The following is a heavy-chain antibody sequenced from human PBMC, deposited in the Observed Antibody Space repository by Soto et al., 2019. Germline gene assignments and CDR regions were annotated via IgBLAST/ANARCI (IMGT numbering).Heavy chain of an antibody. CDR3: ARGGHVVVVTAAFDY. J-gene: IGHJ4*02. CDR2: ISAYNGNT. V-gene: IGHV1-18*01. CDR1: GYTFTSYG. D-gene: IGHD2-21*02. Sequence: ASVKVSCKASGYTFTSYGISWVRQAPGQGLEWMGWISAYNGNTNYSQKLQGRVTMTTDTSTSTVYMELTSLRSDDTAVYYCARGGHVVVVTAAFDYWGQGTLVTVSS.